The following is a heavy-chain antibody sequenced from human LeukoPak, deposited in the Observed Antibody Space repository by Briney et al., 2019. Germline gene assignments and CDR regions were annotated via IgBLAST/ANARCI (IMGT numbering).Heavy chain of an antibody. CDR2: INTNTGNP. CDR3: ARAQVYDYVWGSYRSHGMDV. D-gene: IGHD3-16*02. J-gene: IGHJ6*02. V-gene: IGHV7-4-1*02. Sequence: GASVKVSCKASGYTFTSYAMNWVRQAPGQGLEWMGWINTNTGNPTYAQGFTGRFVFSLDTSVSTAHLQISSLKAEDTAVYYCARAQVYDYVWGSYRSHGMDVWGQGTTVTVSS. CDR1: GYTFTSYA.